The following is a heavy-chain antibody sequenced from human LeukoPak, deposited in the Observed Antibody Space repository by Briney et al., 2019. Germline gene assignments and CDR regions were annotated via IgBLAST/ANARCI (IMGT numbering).Heavy chain of an antibody. CDR1: GFTFSNFA. D-gene: IGHD3-22*01. Sequence: GGSLRLSYAASGFTFSNFAMHWVRQAPGKGLEWVTVISYDGSTKYYADSVKGRFTISRDNSKYTLYLQMNSLRAEDTAVYYCARDRPVGHDDTGGHNWFDPWGQGTLVTVSS. J-gene: IGHJ5*02. CDR3: ARDRPVGHDDTGGHNWFDP. V-gene: IGHV3-30-3*01. CDR2: ISYDGSTK.